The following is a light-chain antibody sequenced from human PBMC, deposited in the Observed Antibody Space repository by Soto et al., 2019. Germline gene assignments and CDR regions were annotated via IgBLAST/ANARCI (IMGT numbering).Light chain of an antibody. Sequence: DIQMTQSPSSLSASVGDRVTITCRAIQSISNWLAWYQQKPGKVPKLLIYDASTLESGVPSRFIGGGFGTDFTLTISSLQPDDFATYYCQQYSSYSTFGQGTKVEMK. V-gene: IGKV1-5*01. J-gene: IGKJ1*01. CDR1: QSISNW. CDR3: QQYSSYST. CDR2: DAS.